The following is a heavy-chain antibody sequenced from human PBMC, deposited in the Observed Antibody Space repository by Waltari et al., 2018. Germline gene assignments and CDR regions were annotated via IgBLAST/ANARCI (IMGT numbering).Heavy chain of an antibody. D-gene: IGHD1-1*01. CDR2: VGLIWAN. V-gene: IGHV4-39*01. J-gene: IGHJ3*01. Sequence: GGIRQAPGQGWDWTVTVGLIWANYRCQSLMSASTISRDTSENQLSLTLGSVTSADTAIYYCATYMGASLGTAAFDVWGQGTMVTVSS. CDR3: ATYMGASLGTAAFDV.